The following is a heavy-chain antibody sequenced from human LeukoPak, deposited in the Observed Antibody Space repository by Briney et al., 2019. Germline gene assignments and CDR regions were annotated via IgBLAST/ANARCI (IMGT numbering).Heavy chain of an antibody. J-gene: IGHJ5*02. D-gene: IGHD6-19*01. CDR2: MYSDGST. Sequence: SGGSLRLSCAASGFTVSSNFMSWVRQAPEKGLEWVSVMYSDGSTYYADSVKGRFTISRDNSKNTVYLQMNSLRVEDTAIYYCARSGSGLFDRWGQGTLVTVSS. V-gene: IGHV3-53*01. CDR3: ARSGSGLFDR. CDR1: GFTVSSNF.